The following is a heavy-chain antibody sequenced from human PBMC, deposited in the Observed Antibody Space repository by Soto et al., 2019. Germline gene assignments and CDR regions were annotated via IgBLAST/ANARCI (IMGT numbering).Heavy chain of an antibody. J-gene: IGHJ5*02. CDR1: GGSFSGYY. V-gene: IGHV4-34*01. CDR3: ARERTVLLWFGESSWFDP. CDR2: INHSGST. Sequence: SETLSLTCAVYGGSFSGYYWTWIRQPPGTGLEWIGEINHSGSTNYNPSLKSRVTISVDTSKNQFSLKLSSVTAADTAVYYCARERTVLLWFGESSWFDPWGQGTLVTVSS. D-gene: IGHD3-10*01.